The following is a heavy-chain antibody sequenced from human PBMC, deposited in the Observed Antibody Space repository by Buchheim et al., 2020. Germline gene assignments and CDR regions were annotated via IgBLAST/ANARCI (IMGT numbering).Heavy chain of an antibody. D-gene: IGHD5-18*01. CDR1: GFTFSSYG. J-gene: IGHJ4*02. Sequence: QVQLVESGGGVVQPGRSLRLSCAASGFTFSSYGMHWVRQAPGKGLEWVAVISYDGSNKYYADSVKGRFNISRDNSKNTLYLQMNRLRAENTAVYYCAKGEVSGYSYGDYFDYWGQGTL. V-gene: IGHV3-30*18. CDR2: ISYDGSNK. CDR3: AKGEVSGYSYGDYFDY.